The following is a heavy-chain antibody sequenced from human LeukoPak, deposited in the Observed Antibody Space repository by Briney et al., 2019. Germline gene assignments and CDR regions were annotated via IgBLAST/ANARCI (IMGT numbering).Heavy chain of an antibody. D-gene: IGHD1-26*01. Sequence: GGSLRLSCAASGFTFSTSDMNWVRQAPGKGLEWVSHISSSGSTITYADSVKGRFTVSRVNTKNSLYLQMNSLRADDTAIYYCARTKWQLPWAWGQGTLVTVSS. J-gene: IGHJ1*01. CDR2: ISSSGSTI. CDR3: ARTKWQLPWA. CDR1: GFTFSTSD. V-gene: IGHV3-48*03.